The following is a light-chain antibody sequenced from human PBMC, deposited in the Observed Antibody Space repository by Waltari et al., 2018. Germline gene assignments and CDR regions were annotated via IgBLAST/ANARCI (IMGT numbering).Light chain of an antibody. J-gene: IGKJ1*01. Sequence: IVLPQSPGTLSLSPGERATLSCRASQSVSRTLAWYQQKPGQAPKLLIYGASIRATGIPDRFTGSGSGTDFSLTISSLEPEDFAIYFCQHYVRLPATFGQGTKVEIK. CDR1: QSVSRT. CDR2: GAS. V-gene: IGKV3-20*01. CDR3: QHYVRLPAT.